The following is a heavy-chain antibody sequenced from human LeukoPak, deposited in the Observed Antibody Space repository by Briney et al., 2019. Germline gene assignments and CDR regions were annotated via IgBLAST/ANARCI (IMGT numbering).Heavy chain of an antibody. CDR1: GYSISSGYY. J-gene: IGHJ6*04. Sequence: SETLSLTCAVSGYSISSGYYWGWIRQPPGKGLEWIGSIYHSGSTYYNPSLKSRVTISVDTSKNQFSLKLSSVTAADTAVYYCATPIFGVAPDVWGKGTTVTVSS. CDR3: ATPIFGVAPDV. D-gene: IGHD3-3*01. CDR2: IYHSGST. V-gene: IGHV4-38-2*01.